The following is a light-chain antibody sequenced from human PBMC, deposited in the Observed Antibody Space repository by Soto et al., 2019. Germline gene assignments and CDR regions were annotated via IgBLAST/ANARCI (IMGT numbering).Light chain of an antibody. V-gene: IGLV1-51*01. CDR2: DNN. J-gene: IGLJ2*01. Sequence: QSVLTQPPSVSAAPGQTVTLSCSGSSSNIENNYVSWYQRLPGTAPKLIIYDNNKRPSGIPDRFSGSKSGTSATLDITGLQTGDEADYSCGSWDLRLSTVVFGGGTKLTVL. CDR3: GSWDLRLSTVV. CDR1: SSNIENNY.